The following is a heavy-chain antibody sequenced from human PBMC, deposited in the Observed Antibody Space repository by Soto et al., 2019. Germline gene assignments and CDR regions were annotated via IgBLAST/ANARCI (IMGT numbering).Heavy chain of an antibody. V-gene: IGHV1-3*01. D-gene: IGHD2-8*01. J-gene: IGHJ5*02. Sequence: QVQLVQSGAEVKKPGASVKVSCQASGYTFTSYAMHWVRQAPGQRLEWMGWINAGNGNTKYSQKFQGRVTITRDTSESTTDMELSSLKSEDTAVYYCARDLGKGERLTWFDPWGQGTLVTVSS. CDR2: INAGNGNT. CDR3: ARDLGKGERLTWFDP. CDR1: GYTFTSYA.